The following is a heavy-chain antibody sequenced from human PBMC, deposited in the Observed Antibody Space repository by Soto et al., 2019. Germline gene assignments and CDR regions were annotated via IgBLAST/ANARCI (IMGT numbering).Heavy chain of an antibody. J-gene: IGHJ6*02. CDR1: GFTFSSYG. D-gene: IGHD2-15*01. CDR3: ARDKGYCSGGSCYSGLYYYYGMDV. CDR2: IWYDGSNK. Sequence: GGSLRLSCAASGFTFSSYGMHWVRQAPGKGLEWVAVIWYDGSNKYYADSVKGRFTISRDNSKNTLYLQMNSLRAEDTAVYYCARDKGYCSGGSCYSGLYYYYGMDVWGQGTTVTVSS. V-gene: IGHV3-33*01.